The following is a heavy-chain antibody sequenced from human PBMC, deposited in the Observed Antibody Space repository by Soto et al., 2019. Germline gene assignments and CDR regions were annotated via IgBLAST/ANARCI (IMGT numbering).Heavy chain of an antibody. Sequence: QVQLVQSGAEVKRPGDSVKVSCKASGFVFTSNDINWVRQAPGQGLQWMGWMNTNVNATDSPQEFKGRVVMTWNTSISTAYLELRSLRPDDTAVYYCARGRDYGDFYFDYWGQGTLVTVSS. CDR2: MNTNVNAT. CDR1: GFVFTSND. V-gene: IGHV1-8*01. J-gene: IGHJ4*02. CDR3: ARGRDYGDFYFDY. D-gene: IGHD4-17*01.